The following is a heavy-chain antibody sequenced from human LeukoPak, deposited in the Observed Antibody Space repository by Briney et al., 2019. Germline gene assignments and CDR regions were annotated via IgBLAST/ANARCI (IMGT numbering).Heavy chain of an antibody. Sequence: SQTVSLTCAISGDSVSSNSAAWNWIRQSPSRGLEWLGMTYYRSKWYNDYAVSVKSRISINPDTSKNQLSLQLFSVTPEDTAVYICARATSPIRFGQFNIDYWGQGSLVTVSS. CDR3: ARATSPIRFGQFNIDY. J-gene: IGHJ4*02. CDR2: TYYRSKWYN. CDR1: GDSVSSNSAA. V-gene: IGHV6-1*01. D-gene: IGHD3-10*01.